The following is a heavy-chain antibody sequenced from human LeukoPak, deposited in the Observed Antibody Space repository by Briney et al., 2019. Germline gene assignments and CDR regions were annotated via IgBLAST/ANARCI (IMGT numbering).Heavy chain of an antibody. CDR2: MNPNSGNT. V-gene: IGHV1-8*03. CDR3: ARGRGLLLLGDSCNFERGSDCNFFDG. CDR1: GYSVSICD. Sequence: GASVKLSCTSSGYSVSICDYDWGWVATGQGLEWMGWMNPNSGNTGYEQKFQGRVTTTRNTSISTDYMELSRLISEDTAVYYCARGRGLLLLGDSCNFERGSDCNFFDGWVEGSVVTVSS. D-gene: IGHD2/OR15-2a*01. J-gene: IGHJ5*02.